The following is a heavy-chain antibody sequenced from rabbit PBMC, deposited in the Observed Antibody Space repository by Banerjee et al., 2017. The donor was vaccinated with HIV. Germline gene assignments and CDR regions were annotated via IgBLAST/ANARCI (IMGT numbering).Heavy chain of an antibody. V-gene: IGHV1S7*01. CDR3: VRDFPYSSSIGL. Sequence: QLKESGGGLVQPGGSLKLSCTASGIDFSSYYMSWVRQAPGKGLEWIGYIDPVFGITYYASWVNGRFTISSHNAQNTLYLQLNSLTAADTATYFCVRDFPYSSSIGLWGQGTLVTVS. D-gene: IGHD1-1*01. CDR2: IDPVFGIT. CDR1: GIDFSSYY. J-gene: IGHJ4*01.